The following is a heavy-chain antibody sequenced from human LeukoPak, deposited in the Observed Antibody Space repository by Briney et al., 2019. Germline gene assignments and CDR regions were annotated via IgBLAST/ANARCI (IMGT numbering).Heavy chain of an antibody. Sequence: GGSLRLSCAASGFTFSSYAMHWVRQAPGKGLEYVSAISSNGGSTYYANSVKGRFTISRDNSKNTLYLQMGSLRAEDMAVYYCARGGVTMVRGVIIPYYFDYWGQGTLVTVSS. D-gene: IGHD3-10*01. CDR1: GFTFSSYA. J-gene: IGHJ4*02. CDR2: ISSNGGST. CDR3: ARGGVTMVRGVIIPYYFDY. V-gene: IGHV3-64*01.